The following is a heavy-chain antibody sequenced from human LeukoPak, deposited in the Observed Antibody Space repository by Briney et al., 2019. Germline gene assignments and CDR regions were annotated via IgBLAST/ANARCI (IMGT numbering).Heavy chain of an antibody. J-gene: IGHJ4*02. D-gene: IGHD4-17*01. CDR1: GFTFSDSV. CDR3: TRVRYDYGQYLFDY. CDR2: IRSQGNNYAI. Sequence: PGGSLRLSCAASGFTFSDSVMHWVRQASGKGLEWIGRIRSQGNNYAIAYAASVEGRFTISRDDSENTAYLQMSSLKTEDTALYNCTRVRYDYGQYLFDYWGQGTLVTVSS. V-gene: IGHV3-73*01.